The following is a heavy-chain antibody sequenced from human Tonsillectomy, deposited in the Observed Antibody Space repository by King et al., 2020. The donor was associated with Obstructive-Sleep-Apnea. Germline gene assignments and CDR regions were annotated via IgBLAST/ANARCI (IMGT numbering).Heavy chain of an antibody. V-gene: IGHV3-30*04. CDR2: ISYDGSNK. CDR3: ARDFDYYDSSAYDY. CDR1: GFTFSSYA. J-gene: IGHJ4*02. Sequence: VQLVESGGGVVQPGRSLRLSCAASGFTFSSYAMHWVRQAPGKGLEWVAVISYDGSNKYYADSVTGRFTISRDNSKNTLYLQMNSLIAEDTAVYYCARDFDYYDSSAYDYWGQGTLVTVSS. D-gene: IGHD3-22*01.